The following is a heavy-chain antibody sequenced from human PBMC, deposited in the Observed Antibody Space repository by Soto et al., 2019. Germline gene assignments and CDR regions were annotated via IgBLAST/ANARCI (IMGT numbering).Heavy chain of an antibody. D-gene: IGHD3-22*01. V-gene: IGHV1-69*13. J-gene: IGHJ6*02. Sequence: ASVKVSCKASGGTFSSYAISWVRQAPGQGLEWMGGIIPIFGTANYAQKFQGRVTITADESTSTAYMELSSLRSEDTAVYYCARSFSAYYYDSSGPDGMDVWGQGTTVTVSS. CDR1: GGTFSSYA. CDR3: ARSFSAYYYDSSGPDGMDV. CDR2: IIPIFGTA.